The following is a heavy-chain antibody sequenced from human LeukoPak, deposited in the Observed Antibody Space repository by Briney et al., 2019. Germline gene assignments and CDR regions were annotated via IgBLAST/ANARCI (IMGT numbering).Heavy chain of an antibody. Sequence: GGSLRLSCAASGFTFSTYAMSWVRQAPGKGLEWVSAIGGSGDFTYYAEYVRGRFTISRDNSKKTLYLQMNSLRADDTAVYYCARGPPSYYNHWGQGTLVTVAS. V-gene: IGHV3-23*01. J-gene: IGHJ5*02. CDR2: IGGSGDFT. CDR3: ARGPPSYYNH. CDR1: GFTFSTYA. D-gene: IGHD3-22*01.